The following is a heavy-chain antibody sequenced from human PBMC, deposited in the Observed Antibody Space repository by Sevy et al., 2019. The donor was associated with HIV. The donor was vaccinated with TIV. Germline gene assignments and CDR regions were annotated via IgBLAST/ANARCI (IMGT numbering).Heavy chain of an antibody. CDR1: GASVSYGNYY. CDR3: VRDRIAAAGDYFDY. CDR2: ISYIGST. V-gene: IGHV4-61*01. Sequence: SETLSLTCTVSGASVSYGNYYWTWIRQPPGKGLEWIGYISYIGSTNYNPSLKSRVTISIDTAKNQLSLRLNSVTATDTAVYYCVRDRIAAAGDYFDYWGQGALVTVSS. J-gene: IGHJ4*02. D-gene: IGHD6-13*01.